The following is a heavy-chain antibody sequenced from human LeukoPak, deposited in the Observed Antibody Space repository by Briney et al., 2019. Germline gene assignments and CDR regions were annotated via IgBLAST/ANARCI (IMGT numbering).Heavy chain of an antibody. CDR1: GGTFSSYA. D-gene: IGHD3-16*01. V-gene: IGHV1-69*13. Sequence: GASVKVSCKASGGTFSSYAISWVRQAPGQGLEWMGGIIPIFGTANYARKFQGRVTITADESTSTAYMELSSLRSEDAAVYYCARENIRDLGVFDYWGQGTLVTVSS. J-gene: IGHJ4*02. CDR2: IIPIFGTA. CDR3: ARENIRDLGVFDY.